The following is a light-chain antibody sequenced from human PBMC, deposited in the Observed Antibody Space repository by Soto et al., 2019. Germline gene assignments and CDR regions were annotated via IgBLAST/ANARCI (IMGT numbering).Light chain of an antibody. CDR2: GAS. V-gene: IGKV3-20*01. CDR3: QQYGSSPRT. CDR1: QSVSSNY. Sequence: EIVLTQSPGTLSLSPGERATPSCRASQSVSSNYLAWYQQKPGQAPRLLIYGASSRATGIPDRFSGSGSGTEFTLTISRLEPEDFAVFYCQQYGSSPRTFGQGTKVEI. J-gene: IGKJ1*01.